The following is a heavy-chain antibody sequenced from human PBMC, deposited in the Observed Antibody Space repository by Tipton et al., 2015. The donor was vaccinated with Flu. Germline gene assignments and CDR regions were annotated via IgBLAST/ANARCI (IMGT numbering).Heavy chain of an antibody. J-gene: IGHJ6*02. Sequence: PSLTCTVSGGSISSGGAYWSWIRQHPGKGLEWIGGIYYSGSTYKNPSLTSRVIISVDTSKNQFSLNLNSVTAADTAVYYCARDQGFGDGLTYDYYAMDVWGQGTTVTVSS. CDR1: GGSISSGGAY. D-gene: IGHD3-10*01. CDR2: IYYSGST. CDR3: ARDQGFGDGLTYDYYAMDV. V-gene: IGHV4-31*03.